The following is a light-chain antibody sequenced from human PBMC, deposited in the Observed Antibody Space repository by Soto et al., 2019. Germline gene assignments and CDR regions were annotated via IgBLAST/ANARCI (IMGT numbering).Light chain of an antibody. CDR3: QLTYT. J-gene: IGKJ4*01. CDR1: QSVSSSY. V-gene: IGKV3-20*01. Sequence: EIVLTQSPGTLSLSPGERATLSCRASQSVSSSYLAWYQQKPGQAPRLLIYGASSRATGIPDRFSGSGSGTDFTLTISRLDPEDFAVYYCQLTYTFGGGTKVEIK. CDR2: GAS.